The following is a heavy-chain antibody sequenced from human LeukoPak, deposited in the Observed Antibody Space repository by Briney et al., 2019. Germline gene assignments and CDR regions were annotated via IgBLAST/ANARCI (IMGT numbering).Heavy chain of an antibody. Sequence: SETLSLTCTVSGGSISSYYWSWIRQPPGKGLEWIGYIYYSGSTNYNPSLKSRVTISVDTSKNQFSLKLSSVTAADTAVYYCARRRSRMVRGTYYYYMDVWGKGTTVTISS. J-gene: IGHJ6*03. CDR3: ARRRSRMVRGTYYYYMDV. CDR1: GGSISSYY. V-gene: IGHV4-59*01. CDR2: IYYSGST. D-gene: IGHD3-10*01.